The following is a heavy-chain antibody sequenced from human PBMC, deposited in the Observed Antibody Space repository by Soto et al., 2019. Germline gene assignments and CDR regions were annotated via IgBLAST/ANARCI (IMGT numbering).Heavy chain of an antibody. CDR2: INPNCGGT. CDR3: ARDQVPYSSSCYMGSEIENWFDP. D-gene: IGHD6-13*01. J-gene: IGHJ5*02. Sequence: ASVNVSCQAYGYTFSGYYMHWVRQAPGQGREWMGWINPNCGGTNYAQKFQGWVTMTRDTSISTAYMELSRLRYDDTAVYYCARDQVPYSSSCYMGSEIENWFDPWGQGTLVTVYS. CDR1: GYTFSGYY. V-gene: IGHV1-2*04.